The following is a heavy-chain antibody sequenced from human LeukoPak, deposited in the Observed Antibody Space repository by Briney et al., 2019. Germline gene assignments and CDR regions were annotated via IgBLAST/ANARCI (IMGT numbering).Heavy chain of an antibody. D-gene: IGHD5-24*01. J-gene: IGHJ3*01. CDR2: ISFSGANS. V-gene: IGHV3-23*01. CDR1: GFTFSDSA. Sequence: GGSLRLSCAASGFTFSDSAMTWVRQAPGKGLDWVSLISFSGANSYYADSVKGRFTISRDNSKDTLFLQMNSLRAEDTAIYYWARDIQLSTWGRGTMVTVSS. CDR3: ARDIQLST.